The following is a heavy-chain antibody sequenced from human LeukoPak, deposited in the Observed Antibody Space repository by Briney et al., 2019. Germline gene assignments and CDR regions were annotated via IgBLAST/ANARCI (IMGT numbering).Heavy chain of an antibody. CDR2: IIPIFGTA. Sequence: ASVKVSCKASGGTFSSYAISWVRQAPGQGLEWMGGIIPIFGTANYAQKFQGRVTTTTDESTSTAYMELSSLRSEDTAVYYCARARYCSGGSCYPYYYYYMDVWGKGTTVTVSS. V-gene: IGHV1-69*05. D-gene: IGHD2-15*01. J-gene: IGHJ6*03. CDR1: GGTFSSYA. CDR3: ARARYCSGGSCYPYYYYYMDV.